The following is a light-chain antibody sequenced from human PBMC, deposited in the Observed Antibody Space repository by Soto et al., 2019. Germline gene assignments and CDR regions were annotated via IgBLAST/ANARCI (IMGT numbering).Light chain of an antibody. J-gene: IGKJ1*01. CDR1: QSVSSY. V-gene: IGKV3-15*01. Sequence: EMVMTQSPATLSVSPGERVTLSCRASQSVSSYLAWYQQKPGQPPRLLIYVASTRASGIPARVSGRRSGTEYALTMRSLETENFAVYHCQQYKDWLLRFGQGNKVEIK. CDR2: VAS. CDR3: QQYKDWLLR.